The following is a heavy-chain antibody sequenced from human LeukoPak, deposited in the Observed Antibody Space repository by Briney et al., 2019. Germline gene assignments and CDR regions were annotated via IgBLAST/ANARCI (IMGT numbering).Heavy chain of an antibody. D-gene: IGHD5-18*01. V-gene: IGHV3-21*01. Sequence: GGSLRLSCAASGFTFSSYSMNWVRQAPGKGLEWVSSISSSSSYIYYADSVKGRFTISRDNAKNSLYLQMNSLRAEDTAVYYCAKTSRGYSYGLKYFDYWGQGTLVTVSS. CDR2: ISSSSSYI. CDR1: GFTFSSYS. J-gene: IGHJ4*02. CDR3: AKTSRGYSYGLKYFDY.